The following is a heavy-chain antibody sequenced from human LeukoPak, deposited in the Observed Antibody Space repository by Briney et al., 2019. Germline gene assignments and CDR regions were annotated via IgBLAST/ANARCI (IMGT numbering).Heavy chain of an antibody. CDR2: MNPNSGNT. D-gene: IGHD6-13*01. Sequence: ASVKVSCKASGYIFTSYDINWVRQATGQGLEWMGWMNPNSGNTGYAQKFQGRVTMTRDTSISTAYMELSRLRSDDTAVYYCARSIAAAGRHDYWGQGTLVTVSS. J-gene: IGHJ4*02. V-gene: IGHV1-8*01. CDR1: GYIFTSYD. CDR3: ARSIAAAGRHDY.